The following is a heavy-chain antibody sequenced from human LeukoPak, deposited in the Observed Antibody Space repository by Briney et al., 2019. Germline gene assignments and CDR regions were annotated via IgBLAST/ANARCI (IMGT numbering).Heavy chain of an antibody. V-gene: IGHV3-30*02. CDR1: GFTFSSYG. J-gene: IGHJ4*02. CDR2: IRYDGSNK. D-gene: IGHD2-21*02. CDR3: AKDYCGGDCYSGTFDY. Sequence: GGSLRLSCAASGFTFSSYGMHWVRQAPGKGLEWVAFIRYDGSNKYYADSVKGRFTISRGNSKNTLYLQMNSLRAEDTAVYYCAKDYCGGDCYSGTFDYWGQGTLVTVSS.